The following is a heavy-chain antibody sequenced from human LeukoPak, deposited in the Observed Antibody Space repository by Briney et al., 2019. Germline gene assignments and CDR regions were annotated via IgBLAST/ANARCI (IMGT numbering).Heavy chain of an antibody. CDR1: GGSFSGYY. CDR3: ARGRGLMDTAMLTEDNWFDP. D-gene: IGHD5-18*01. CDR2: INHSGST. V-gene: IGHV4-34*01. J-gene: IGHJ5*02. Sequence: SETLSLTCAVYGGSFSGYYWSWIRQPPGKGLEWIGEINHSGSTNYNPSLKSRVTISVDTSKNQFSLKLSSVTAADTAVYYCARGRGLMDTAMLTEDNWFDPRGQGTLVTVSS.